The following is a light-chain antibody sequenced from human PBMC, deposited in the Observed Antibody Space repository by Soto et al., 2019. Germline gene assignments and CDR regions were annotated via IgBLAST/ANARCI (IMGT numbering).Light chain of an antibody. CDR1: QSLSIN. J-gene: IGKJ4*01. Sequence: EIVMTQSPATLSVSPGERSTLSCRASQSLSINLAWYQQKPGQAPRLLIYNASSRATGIPARFSSSGSGTEFTLTVSSLLSEDFAVYYCQQYNNWPLTFGGGTKVEIE. CDR3: QQYNNWPLT. V-gene: IGKV3-15*01. CDR2: NAS.